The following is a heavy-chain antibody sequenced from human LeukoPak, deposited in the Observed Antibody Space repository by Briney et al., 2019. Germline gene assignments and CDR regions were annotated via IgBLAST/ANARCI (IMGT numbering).Heavy chain of an antibody. J-gene: IGHJ6*04. V-gene: IGHV3-21*06. Sequence: GGSLRLSCAASGFTFSSYTMNWVRQAPGKGLEWVATIGGSKSYIFYGDSVKGRFTISRDNAKSSLYLQMNSLRAEDTAVYYCARDTNSWCSDIWGKGTTVTVSS. CDR3: ARDTNSWCSDI. D-gene: IGHD6-13*01. CDR2: IGGSKSYI. CDR1: GFTFSSYT.